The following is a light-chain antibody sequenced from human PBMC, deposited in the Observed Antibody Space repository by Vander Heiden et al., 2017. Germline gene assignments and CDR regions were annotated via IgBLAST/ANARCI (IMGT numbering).Light chain of an antibody. J-gene: IGLJ1*01. CDR1: SSDVGNYTY. CDR3: SSYTTSSTYV. Sequence: QSALPQPASVSGSPGQSITIACTGPSSDVGNYTYVSWYQPHPGKAHKLMIYEVSNRPSGVSNRFSGSKSGNTASLTISGLQAEDEGDYYCSSYTTSSTYVFGTGTKVAVL. CDR2: EVS. V-gene: IGLV2-14*01.